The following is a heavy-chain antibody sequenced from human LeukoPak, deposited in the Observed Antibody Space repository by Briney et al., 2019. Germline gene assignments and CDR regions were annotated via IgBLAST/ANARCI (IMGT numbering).Heavy chain of an antibody. CDR1: GGSISSSNW. D-gene: IGHD3-22*01. Sequence: SETLSLTCAVSGGSISSSNWWSWVRQPPGKGLEWIGEIYHSGSTNYNPSLKSRVTISVDKSKNQFSLKLSSVTAADTAVYYCARGFYDSSGYSRLSDYWGQGTLVTVSS. CDR2: IYHSGST. V-gene: IGHV4-4*02. CDR3: ARGFYDSSGYSRLSDY. J-gene: IGHJ4*02.